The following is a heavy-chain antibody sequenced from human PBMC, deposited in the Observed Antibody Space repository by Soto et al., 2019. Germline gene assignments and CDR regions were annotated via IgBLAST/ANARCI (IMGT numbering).Heavy chain of an antibody. CDR2: INPSGGST. CDR1: GYTFTSYY. J-gene: IGHJ4*02. V-gene: IGHV1-46*04. Sequence: QVQLVQSGAEVKKPGASVKVSCKASGYTFTSYYMHWVRQAPGQGLEWMGIINPSGGSTSYAQKWQGSDTMTRDTAARTVYLGRSRRGSRDTAVEYCAGDGRAAAVPNGGMERGDYCGEGSLVTVSS. CDR3: AGDGRAAAVPNGGMERGDY. D-gene: IGHD6-13*01.